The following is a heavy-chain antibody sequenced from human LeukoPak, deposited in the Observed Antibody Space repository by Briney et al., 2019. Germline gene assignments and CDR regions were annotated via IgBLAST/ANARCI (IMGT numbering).Heavy chain of an antibody. Sequence: SETLSLTCTVSGGSVSSGSYYWSWIRQPPGKGLEWIGYIYYSGSTNYNPSLKSRVTISVDTSKNQFSLKLSSVTAADTAVYYCARENYGDFVDYWGQGTLVTVSS. CDR1: GGSVSSGSYY. V-gene: IGHV4-61*01. CDR2: IYYSGST. J-gene: IGHJ4*02. CDR3: ARENYGDFVDY. D-gene: IGHD4-17*01.